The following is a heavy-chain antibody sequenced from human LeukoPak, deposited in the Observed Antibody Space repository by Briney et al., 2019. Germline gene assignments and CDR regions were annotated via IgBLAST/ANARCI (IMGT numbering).Heavy chain of an antibody. CDR2: FDPEDGET. J-gene: IGHJ4*02. Sequence: ASVTVSCTVSGYTLTELSMHWVRQAPGKGLEWMGGFDPEDGETIYAQKFQGRVTMTEDTSTDTAYMELSSLRSEDTAVYYCATNKQWLVPFDYWGQGTLVTVSS. V-gene: IGHV1-24*01. CDR1: GYTLTELS. CDR3: ATNKQWLVPFDY. D-gene: IGHD6-19*01.